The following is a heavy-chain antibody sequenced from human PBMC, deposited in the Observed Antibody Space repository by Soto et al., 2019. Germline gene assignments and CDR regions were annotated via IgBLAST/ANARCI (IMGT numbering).Heavy chain of an antibody. V-gene: IGHV1-8*02. Sequence: VKVSCKASGYTFINFDISWVRQAAGQGLEWLGWMNPGSGKTGYASKFQGRVAMTRDASTGTSHLELSSLTSDDTAVYYCARMASAGTLNWFDPWGQGTLVTVSS. CDR1: GYTFINFD. CDR3: ARMASAGTLNWFDP. D-gene: IGHD6-13*01. J-gene: IGHJ5*02. CDR2: MNPGSGKT.